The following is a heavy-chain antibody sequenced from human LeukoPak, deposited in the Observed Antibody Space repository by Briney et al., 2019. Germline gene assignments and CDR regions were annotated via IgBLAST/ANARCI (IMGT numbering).Heavy chain of an antibody. D-gene: IGHD6-6*01. J-gene: IGHJ6*03. CDR3: ARGEEQLVSPMDV. CDR1: GGSFSGYY. V-gene: IGHV4-34*01. CDR2: INHSGST. Sequence: SETLSLTCAVYGGSFSGYYWSWIRQPPGKGLEWIGEINHSGSTNYNPSLKSRVTISVDTSKNQFSLKLSSVTAADTAVYYCARGEEQLVSPMDVWGKGTTVTVSS.